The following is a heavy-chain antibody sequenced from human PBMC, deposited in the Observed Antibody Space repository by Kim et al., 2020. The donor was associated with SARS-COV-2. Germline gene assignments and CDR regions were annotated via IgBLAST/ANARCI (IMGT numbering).Heavy chain of an antibody. J-gene: IGHJ6*02. V-gene: IGHV3-21*06. Sequence: GGSLRLSCEASGFTFSSYSMNWVRQAPGKGLEWVASISSSSGFLHYADSVEGRVIISRDNAKNSLYLQMDGLRAEDTAVYYCARDQPTALTYFFNGMDVWAQGTTVTV. D-gene: IGHD3-9*01. CDR2: ISSSSGFL. CDR3: ARDQPTALTYFFNGMDV. CDR1: GFTFSSYS.